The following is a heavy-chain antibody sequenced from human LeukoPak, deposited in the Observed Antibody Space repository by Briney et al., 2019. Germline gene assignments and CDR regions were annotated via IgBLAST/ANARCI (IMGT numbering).Heavy chain of an antibody. CDR1: GFTFSSYS. CDR3: ARDGDTVLTRGYYYYLDV. CDR2: ISSSGSTI. J-gene: IGHJ6*03. Sequence: QPGGSLRLSCAASGFTFSSYSMNWVRQAPGKGLEWVPYISSSGSTIYYADSVKGRFTISRDNAKNSLYLQMNSLRAEDTALYYCARDGDTVLTRGYYYYLDVWGKGTTVTVSS. V-gene: IGHV3-48*04. D-gene: IGHD3-10*01.